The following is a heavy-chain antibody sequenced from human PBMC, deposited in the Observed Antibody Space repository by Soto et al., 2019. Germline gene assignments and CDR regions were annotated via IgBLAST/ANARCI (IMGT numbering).Heavy chain of an antibody. CDR2: ITYDGSFQ. V-gene: IGHV3-30*18. J-gene: IGHJ5*02. CDR3: AKDRVGGTFYTPLGS. CDR1: GFNFDNYG. Sequence: PGGSPRLSCQASGFNFDNYGMHWVRQAPGKGLEWVAVITYDGSFQYYADSVKGRFTISRDNSKNTLFLHLNTLKPEDTAVYHCAKDRVGGTFYTPLGSWGQGTLVTVSS. D-gene: IGHD1-7*01.